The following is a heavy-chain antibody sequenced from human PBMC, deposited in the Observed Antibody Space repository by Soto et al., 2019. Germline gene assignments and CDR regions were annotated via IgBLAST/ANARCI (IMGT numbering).Heavy chain of an antibody. CDR3: ARGTGATITIVRGGIGGMDV. D-gene: IGHD3-10*01. CDR1: GGTFSSYA. J-gene: IGHJ6*02. Sequence: SVKVSCQASGGTFSSYAISWVRQAPAQGLEWMGGIIPIFGTANYAQKFQGRVTITADESTSTAYMELSSLRSDDTAVYYCARGTGATITIVRGGIGGMDVWGQGTTVTVSS. V-gene: IGHV1-69*13. CDR2: IIPIFGTA.